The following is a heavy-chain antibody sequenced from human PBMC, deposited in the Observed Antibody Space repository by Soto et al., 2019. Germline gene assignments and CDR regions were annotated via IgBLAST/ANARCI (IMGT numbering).Heavy chain of an antibody. D-gene: IGHD3-10*01. J-gene: IGHJ3*02. CDR2: INPNSGGT. CDR1: GYTFTGYY. CDR3: ASPVRGEALNDAVDI. V-gene: IGHV1-2*04. Sequence: ASVNVSCKASGYTFTGYYMHWVRQAPGQGLEWMGWINPNSGGTNYAQKFQGWVTMTRDTSISTAYMELSRLRSDDTAVYYCASPVRGEALNDAVDIGGQGTMVTVSS.